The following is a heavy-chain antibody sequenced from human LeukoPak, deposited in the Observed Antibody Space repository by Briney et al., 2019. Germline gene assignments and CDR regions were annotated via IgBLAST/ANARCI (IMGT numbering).Heavy chain of an antibody. CDR2: VGGGGSFI. CDR1: GFMFINYA. CDR3: AKDFIAANGVYDAFDI. Sequence: PGGSLRLSCAASGFMFINYAMNWVRQAPRGGLEWVAHVGGGGSFISYSDSVRGRFTISSDDSKATVYLQMRGLRAEDTAVYFCAKDFIAANGVYDAFDIWGQGTLVTVSS. J-gene: IGHJ3*02. V-gene: IGHV3-23*01. D-gene: IGHD2-8*01.